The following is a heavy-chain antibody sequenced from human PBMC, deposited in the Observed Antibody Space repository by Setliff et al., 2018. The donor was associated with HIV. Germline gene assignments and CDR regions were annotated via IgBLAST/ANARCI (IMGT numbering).Heavy chain of an antibody. CDR3: ARDWVSMDRGASMDV. CDR2: ISKSSSTI. Sequence: GGSLRLSCAASGFSFSSYSMNWVRQAPGKGLEWVSHISKSSSTIYYADSVKGRFTISRDNAKNSLYLQMNSLRAEDTAVYYCARDWVSMDRGASMDVWGKGTTVTVSS. D-gene: IGHD3-10*01. CDR1: GFSFSSYS. V-gene: IGHV3-48*04. J-gene: IGHJ6*03.